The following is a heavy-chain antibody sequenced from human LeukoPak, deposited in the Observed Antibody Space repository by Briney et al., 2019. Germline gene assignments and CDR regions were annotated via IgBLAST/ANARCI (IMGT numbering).Heavy chain of an antibody. D-gene: IGHD3-22*01. CDR2: INPNSGGT. J-gene: IGHJ3*02. V-gene: IGHV1-2*02. Sequence: GASVKVSCKASGYTFTDYYMHWVRQAPGQGLEWMGWINPNSGGTNYAQKFQGRVTMTRDTSISTAYMELSGLRSDDTAVYYCATGGYYYDSSDFASDAFDIWGQGTMVTVSS. CDR3: ATGGYYYDSSDFASDAFDI. CDR1: GYTFTDYY.